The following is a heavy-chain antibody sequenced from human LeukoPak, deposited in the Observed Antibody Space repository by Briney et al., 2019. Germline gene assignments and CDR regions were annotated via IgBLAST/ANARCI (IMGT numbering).Heavy chain of an antibody. D-gene: IGHD3-9*01. Sequence: SETLSLTCAVYGGSFSGYYWSWIRQPPGKGLEWIGEINHSGSTNYNPSLNSRVTISVDTSKNQFSLKLSSVTAADTAVYYCARGRFTISDWGQGTLVTVSS. CDR2: INHSGST. CDR3: ARGRFTISD. CDR1: GGSFSGYY. J-gene: IGHJ4*02. V-gene: IGHV4-34*01.